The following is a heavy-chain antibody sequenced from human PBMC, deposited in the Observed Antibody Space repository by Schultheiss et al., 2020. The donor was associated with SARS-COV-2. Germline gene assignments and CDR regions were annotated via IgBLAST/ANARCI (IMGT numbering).Heavy chain of an antibody. D-gene: IGHD6-13*01. CDR1: RFTFSSSW. CDR2: INSDGSST. Sequence: GGSLRPSCAASRFTFSSSWMHWVRQAPGKGLVWVSRINSDGSSTTYADSVKGRFTMSRDNAKNTLYLQMNSLRAEDTAVYYCARVLLGAEANDHWGQGTRVTVSS. V-gene: IGHV3-74*01. CDR3: ARVLLGAEANDH. J-gene: IGHJ5*02.